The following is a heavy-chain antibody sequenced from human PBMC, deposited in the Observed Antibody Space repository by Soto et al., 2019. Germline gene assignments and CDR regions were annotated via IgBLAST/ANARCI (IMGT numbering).Heavy chain of an antibody. CDR2: IWYDGSKK. J-gene: IGHJ3*02. V-gene: IGHV3-33*01. Sequence: GSLRLSCAASGFTFSSYGMHWVRQAPGKGLEWVAVIWYDGSKKYYADSVKGRITISRDNSKNTLYLQLNSLRAEDTAVYYCARDRVGFFDLIPDGFDIWGQGTMVTVSS. D-gene: IGHD3-9*01. CDR3: ARDRVGFFDLIPDGFDI. CDR1: GFTFSSYG.